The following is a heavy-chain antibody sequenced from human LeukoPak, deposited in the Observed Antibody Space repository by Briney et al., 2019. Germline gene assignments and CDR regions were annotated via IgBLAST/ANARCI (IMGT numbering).Heavy chain of an antibody. CDR3: ARGRSPGAFDI. Sequence: GGSLRLSCAASGFTFSSYRMNWVRQAPGKGLEWVSCISSSSTYIYYADSVKGRFSIFRDNAENSLYLQMNSLRAEDTAVYYCARGRSPGAFDIWGQGTMVTVSS. J-gene: IGHJ3*02. V-gene: IGHV3-21*01. CDR2: ISSSSTYI. CDR1: GFTFSSYR.